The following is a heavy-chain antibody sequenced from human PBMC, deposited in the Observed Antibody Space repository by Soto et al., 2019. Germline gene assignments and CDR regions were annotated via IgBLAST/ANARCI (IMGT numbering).Heavy chain of an antibody. D-gene: IGHD6-19*01. CDR2: ISYDGSTK. Sequence: GGSLRLSCAASGFTFSSFSLHWVRQAPGKGLEWLALISYDGSTKYNADSVKGRFTVSRDNSNNTLYLQLSSLRPEDTAVYYCARTTTVASTPEFDYWGQGTLVTVSS. V-gene: IGHV3-30-3*01. J-gene: IGHJ4*02. CDR3: ARTTTVASTPEFDY. CDR1: GFTFSSFS.